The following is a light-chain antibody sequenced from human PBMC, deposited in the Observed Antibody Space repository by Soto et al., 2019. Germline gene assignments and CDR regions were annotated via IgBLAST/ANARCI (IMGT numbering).Light chain of an antibody. J-gene: IGKJ2*01. Sequence: DIQMTQSPSTLSASVGDRVTITCRASQSISNWLAWYQQKPGKAPKVLIYDASSLESGVPSRFSGSGSGTEFTLTISSLQPDDFATYYCQQYDSYSYTFGQGTKREIK. CDR1: QSISNW. V-gene: IGKV1-5*01. CDR2: DAS. CDR3: QQYDSYSYT.